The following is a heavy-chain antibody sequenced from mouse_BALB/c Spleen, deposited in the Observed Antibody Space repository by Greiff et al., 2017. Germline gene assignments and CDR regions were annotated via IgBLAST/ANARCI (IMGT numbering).Heavy chain of an antibody. V-gene: IGHV3-2*02. Sequence: EVKLLESGPGLVKPSQSLSLTCTVTGYSITSDYAWNWIRQFPGNKLEWMGYISYSGSTSYNPSLKSRISITRDTSKNQFFLQLNSVTTEDTATYYCARKRGYDSFDYWGQGTTLTVSS. CDR2: ISYSGST. D-gene: IGHD2-2*01. CDR1: GYSITSDYA. CDR3: ARKRGYDSFDY. J-gene: IGHJ2*01.